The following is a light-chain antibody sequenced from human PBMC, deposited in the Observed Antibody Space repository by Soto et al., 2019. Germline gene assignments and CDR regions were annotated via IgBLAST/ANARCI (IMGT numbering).Light chain of an antibody. CDR1: QSISSY. J-gene: IGKJ2*01. CDR2: AAS. Sequence: DIPMTQSPSSLSASVGDRVTITCRASQSISSYLNWYQQKPGKAPKLLIYAASSLQSGVPSRFSGSRSVTDFTLTISSLQPEDFATYYCQQSYSTPYTFGQGTKLEIK. V-gene: IGKV1-39*01. CDR3: QQSYSTPYT.